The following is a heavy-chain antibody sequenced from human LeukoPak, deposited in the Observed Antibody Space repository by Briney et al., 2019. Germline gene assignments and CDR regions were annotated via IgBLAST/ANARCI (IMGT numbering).Heavy chain of an antibody. CDR2: IWYDGSNK. V-gene: IGHV3-33*01. D-gene: IGHD4-17*01. CDR3: ARESDYGHYYYMDV. CDR1: GFTFSSYG. J-gene: IGHJ6*03. Sequence: HSGGSLRLSCAASGFTFSSYGMHWVRQAPGKGLEWVAVIWYDGSNKYYADSVKGRFTISRDNSKNTLYLQMNSLRAEDTAVYYCARESDYGHYYYMDVWGKGTTVTVSS.